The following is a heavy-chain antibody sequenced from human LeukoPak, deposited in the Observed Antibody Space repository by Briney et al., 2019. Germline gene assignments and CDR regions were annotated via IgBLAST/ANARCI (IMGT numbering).Heavy chain of an antibody. J-gene: IGHJ4*02. CDR3: ARYCSSTSCYKPKHYYFDY. V-gene: IGHV3-11*04. CDR2: ISSSGSTI. CDR1: GFTFSDYY. D-gene: IGHD2-2*01. Sequence: GGSLRLSCAASGFTFSDYYMSWIRQAPGKGLEWVSYISSSGSTIYYADSVKGRFTISRDNAKNSLYLQMNSLRAEDTAVYYCARYCSSTSCYKPKHYYFDYWGQGTLVTVPS.